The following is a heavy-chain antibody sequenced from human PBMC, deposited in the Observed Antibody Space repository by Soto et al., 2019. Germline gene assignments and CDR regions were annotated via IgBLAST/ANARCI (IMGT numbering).Heavy chain of an antibody. Sequence: PGESLKISCQGSGYSFTSYWIGWVRQMPGKGLEWMGIIYPGDSDTRYSPSFQGQVTISADKSISTAYLQWSSLKASDTAMYYCARQPSRGLLFYFYGMDVWGQGTTVTVSS. D-gene: IGHD3-22*01. CDR1: GYSFTSYW. V-gene: IGHV5-51*01. CDR3: ARQPSRGLLFYFYGMDV. J-gene: IGHJ6*02. CDR2: IYPGDSDT.